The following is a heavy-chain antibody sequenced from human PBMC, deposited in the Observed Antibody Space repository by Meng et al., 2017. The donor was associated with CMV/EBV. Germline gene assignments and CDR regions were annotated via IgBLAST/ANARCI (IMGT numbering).Heavy chain of an antibody. Sequence: SGPTLVKPTETLTLTCTVSGFSLSNARMGVSWIRQPPGKALEWLAHIFSNDEKSYSTSLKSRLIISKDTSKSQVVLTMTNMDPVDTATYYCARIALSYDFWSGYLNYYYYYGMDVWGQGTTVTVSS. CDR2: IFSNDEK. D-gene: IGHD3-3*01. CDR3: ARIALSYDFWSGYLNYYYYYGMDV. CDR1: GFSLSNARMG. J-gene: IGHJ6*02. V-gene: IGHV2-26*01.